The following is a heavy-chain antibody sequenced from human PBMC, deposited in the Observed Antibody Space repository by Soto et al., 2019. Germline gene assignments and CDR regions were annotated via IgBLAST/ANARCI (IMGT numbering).Heavy chain of an antibody. V-gene: IGHV6-1*01. CDR1: GDSVSNYNAA. J-gene: IGHJ4*02. CDR3: ARSKGAVDY. Sequence: PSPTLSLTCAISGDSVSNYNAAWNWIRQSPSTGLEWLGRAYYRSQWYVDYALSVRSRIIIRPDTSKNQFSPQLDSVTPEDTAMYYCARSKGAVDYWGQGTLVTVSS. CDR2: AYYRSQWYV.